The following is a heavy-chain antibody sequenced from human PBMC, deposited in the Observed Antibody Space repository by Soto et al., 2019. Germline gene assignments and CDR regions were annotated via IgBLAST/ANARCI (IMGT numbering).Heavy chain of an antibody. J-gene: IGHJ3*02. CDR1: GFTFSTYS. V-gene: IGHV3-48*01. CDR3: AREDAFDI. CDR2: ISSSSSTI. Sequence: EVQLVESGGGLVQPGGSRGLSGAASGFTFSTYSMNWVRQAPGKGLEWVSYISSSSSTIYYADSVKGRFTISRDNAKNSLYLQMNSLRAEDTAVYYCAREDAFDIWGQGTMVTVSS.